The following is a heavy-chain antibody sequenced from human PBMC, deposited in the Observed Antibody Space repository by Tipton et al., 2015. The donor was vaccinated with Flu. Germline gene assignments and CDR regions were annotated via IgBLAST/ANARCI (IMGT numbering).Heavy chain of an antibody. Sequence: SLRLSCAASGFTFSTYAMNWVRQAPGKGLEWVSSISGDDGSTYYGDSVKGRFTISRDNPRTTLYLQMNSLRDEDTAVYYCAGKPGYGYAMDVWGQGTTVTVSS. CDR2: ISGDDGST. CDR1: GFTFSTYA. D-gene: IGHD5-12*01. CDR3: AGKPGYGYAMDV. J-gene: IGHJ6*02. V-gene: IGHV3-23*01.